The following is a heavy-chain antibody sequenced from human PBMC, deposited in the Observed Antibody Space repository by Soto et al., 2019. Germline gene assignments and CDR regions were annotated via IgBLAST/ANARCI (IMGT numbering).Heavy chain of an antibody. V-gene: IGHV3-30*03. CDR2: ISYDGSNK. CDR1: GFTFSSYG. Sequence: GGSLRLSCAASGFTFSSYGMHWVRQAPGKGLEWVAVISYDGSNKYYADSVKGRFTISRDNSKNTLYLQMNSLRAEDTAVYYCAREPRYCRGGSCSITGDAYDIWGQGTMVTVSS. CDR3: AREPRYCRGGSCSITGDAYDI. D-gene: IGHD2-15*01. J-gene: IGHJ3*02.